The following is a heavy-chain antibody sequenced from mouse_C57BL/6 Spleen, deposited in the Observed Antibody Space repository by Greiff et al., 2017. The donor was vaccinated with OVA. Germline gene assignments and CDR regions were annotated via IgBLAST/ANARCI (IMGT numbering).Heavy chain of an antibody. CDR2: ISYDGSN. V-gene: IGHV3-6*01. D-gene: IGHD1-1*01. Sequence: EVQLQQSGPGLVKPSQSLSLTCSVTGYSITSGYYWNWIRQFPGNKLEWMGYISYDGSNNYNPSLKNRISITRDTSKNQFFLKLNSVTTEDTATYYCAREITTVVEMDYWGQGTSVTVSS. J-gene: IGHJ4*01. CDR1: GYSITSGYY. CDR3: AREITTVVEMDY.